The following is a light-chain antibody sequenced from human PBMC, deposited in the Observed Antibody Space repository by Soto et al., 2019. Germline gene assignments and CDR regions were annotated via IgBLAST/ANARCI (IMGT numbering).Light chain of an antibody. Sequence: QSVLTQPASVSGSPGQSITISCTGTSYDVGAYNYVSWYQQHPGKAPKLMISEVSNRPSGISNRFSGSKSGNTASLTISGLQAEDEADYYCNSYTIASTWVFGGGTQVTVL. CDR3: NSYTIASTWV. J-gene: IGLJ3*02. CDR1: SYDVGAYNY. V-gene: IGLV2-14*01. CDR2: EVS.